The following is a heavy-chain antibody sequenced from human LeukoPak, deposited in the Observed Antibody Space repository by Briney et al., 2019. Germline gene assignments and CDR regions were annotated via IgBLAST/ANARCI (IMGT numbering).Heavy chain of an antibody. D-gene: IGHD3-10*01. J-gene: IGHJ4*02. CDR3: ATRLRNYYGSGRSRSKFDY. V-gene: IGHV4-34*01. Sequence: PSETLSLTCAVYGGSFSGYYWSWIRQPPGKGLEWIGEINHSGSTNYNPSLKSRVTISVDTSKNQFSLKLSSVTAADTAVYYCATRLRNYYGSGRSRSKFDYWGQGTLVTVSS. CDR1: GGSFSGYY. CDR2: INHSGST.